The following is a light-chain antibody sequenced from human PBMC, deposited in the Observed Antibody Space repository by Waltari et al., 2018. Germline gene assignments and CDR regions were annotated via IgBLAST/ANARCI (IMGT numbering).Light chain of an antibody. CDR2: HAS. CDR3: QHGHHFPYT. Sequence: DIQMTQSPSSVSGSVGDSVTITCRASQHIDTAVAWYQQKPGKAPKLLIYHASRWQGNVPSRFTCGGSVTDFTLTISVLQPEDVATYFCQHGHHFPYTYGQGTKLDLK. CDR1: QHIDTA. V-gene: IGKV1-12*01. J-gene: IGKJ2*01.